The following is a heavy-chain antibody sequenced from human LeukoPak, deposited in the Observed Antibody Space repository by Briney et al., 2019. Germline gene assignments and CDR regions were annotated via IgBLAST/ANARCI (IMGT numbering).Heavy chain of an antibody. CDR1: GGSISSYS. CDR2: IYYSGST. V-gene: IGHV4-59*01. CDR3: ARDGNDILTGSTQGYYGMDV. Sequence: SETLSLTCTVSGGSISSYSWSWIRQPPGKGLEWIGYIYYSGSTNYSPSLKSRVTISVDTSKNQYSLKLSSVTAADTAVYYCARDGNDILTGSTQGYYGMDVWGQGTTVTVSS. J-gene: IGHJ6*02. D-gene: IGHD3-9*01.